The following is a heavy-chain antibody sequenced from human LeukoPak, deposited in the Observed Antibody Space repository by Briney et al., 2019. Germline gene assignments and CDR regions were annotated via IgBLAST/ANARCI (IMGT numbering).Heavy chain of an antibody. CDR2: INTDGTFI. Sequence: QPGGSLRLSRAASGFTFSDYWMHWVRQAPGKGLVWVSRINTDGTFIRHADSVQGRFTISRDAAKNTLFLQMNSLRAEDTAVYYCAREARVGGALQYWGQGVLVTVSA. J-gene: IGHJ4*02. V-gene: IGHV3-74*01. CDR1: GFTFSDYW. CDR3: AREARVGGALQY. D-gene: IGHD1-26*01.